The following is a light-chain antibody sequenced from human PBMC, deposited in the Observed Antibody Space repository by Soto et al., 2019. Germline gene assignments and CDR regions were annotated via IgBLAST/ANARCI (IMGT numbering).Light chain of an antibody. J-gene: IGKJ1*01. CDR3: QQYGSYSPWT. CDR2: KAS. CDR1: QSISSW. V-gene: IGKV1-5*03. Sequence: DIQMTQSPSTLSASVGDRVTITCRASQSISSWLAWYQQKPGRAPKLLIYKASSLETGVPSRFSGSGSGTEFTLIISRLQPDDFASYYCQQYGSYSPWTFGQGTKVEIK.